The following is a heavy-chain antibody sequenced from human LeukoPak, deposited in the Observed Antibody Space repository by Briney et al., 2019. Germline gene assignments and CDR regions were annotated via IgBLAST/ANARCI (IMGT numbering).Heavy chain of an antibody. V-gene: IGHV1-2*02. CDR2: MNPNSGGT. CDR1: GYTFTGYY. CDR3: ARVGYSYGTEFSY. D-gene: IGHD5-18*01. J-gene: IGHJ4*02. Sequence: ASVKVSCKASGYTFTGYYMHWVRQAPGQGLEWMGWMNPNSGGTNYAQKYQGRVTMTRDTSISTAYMELSRLRSDDTAVYYCARVGYSYGTEFSYWGQGTLVTVSS.